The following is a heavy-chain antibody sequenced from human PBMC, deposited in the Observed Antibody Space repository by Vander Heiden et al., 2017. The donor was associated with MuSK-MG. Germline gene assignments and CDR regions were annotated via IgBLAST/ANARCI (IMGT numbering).Heavy chain of an antibody. J-gene: IGHJ4*02. CDR3: ASLPYYYDSSGYYRDY. V-gene: IGHV1-69*06. CDR2: IIPIFGTA. Sequence: QLQLVRSGAHVKQPGSSVKLSCTASECTFSSYAISWVRQAPGQGLEWMGGIIPIFGTANYAQKFQGRVTITADKSTSTAYMELSSLRSEDTAVYYCASLPYYYDSSGYYRDYWCQGTLVTVSS. CDR1: ECTFSSYA. D-gene: IGHD3-22*01.